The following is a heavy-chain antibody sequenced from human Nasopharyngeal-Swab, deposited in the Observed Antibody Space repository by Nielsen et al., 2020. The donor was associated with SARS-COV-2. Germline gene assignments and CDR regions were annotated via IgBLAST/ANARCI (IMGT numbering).Heavy chain of an antibody. D-gene: IGHD3-22*01. Sequence: SETLSLTCAVYGWSFSGYYWSWIRQPPGKGLEWIGEINHSGSTNYNPSLKSRVTISVDTSKNQFSLKLSSVTAADTAVYYCARGRDDSSGYYRLFDYWGQGTLVTVSS. CDR1: GWSFSGYY. CDR2: INHSGST. J-gene: IGHJ4*02. V-gene: IGHV4-34*01. CDR3: ARGRDDSSGYYRLFDY.